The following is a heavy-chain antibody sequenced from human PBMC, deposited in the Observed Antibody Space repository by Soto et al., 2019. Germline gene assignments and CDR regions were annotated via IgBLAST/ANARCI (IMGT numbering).Heavy chain of an antibody. V-gene: IGHV5-51*01. CDR1: GYSFTIYW. CDR2: IYPGDSDT. J-gene: IGHJ4*02. D-gene: IGHD2-15*01. CDR3: ARVSSEIHAPPLLYFDY. Sequence: PGESLKISCKGSGYSFTIYWIGWVRQMPGKGLEWMGIIYPGDSDTRYSPSFQGQVTISADKSISTAYLQWSSLKASDTAMYYCARVSSEIHAPPLLYFDYWGQGTLVTVSS.